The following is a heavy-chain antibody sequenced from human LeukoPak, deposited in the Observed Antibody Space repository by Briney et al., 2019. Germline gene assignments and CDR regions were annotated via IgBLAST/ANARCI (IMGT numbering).Heavy chain of an antibody. CDR3: ARGGDCSSTSCPHYYFDY. J-gene: IGHJ4*02. D-gene: IGHD2-2*01. CDR1: GFTVSSNY. Sequence: GGSLRLSCAASGFTVSSNYMSWVRQAPGKGLEWVSVIYSGGSTYYADSVKGRFTISRHNSKNTLYLQMNSLRAEDTAVYYCARGGDCSSTSCPHYYFDYWGQGTLVTVSS. V-gene: IGHV3-53*04. CDR2: IYSGGST.